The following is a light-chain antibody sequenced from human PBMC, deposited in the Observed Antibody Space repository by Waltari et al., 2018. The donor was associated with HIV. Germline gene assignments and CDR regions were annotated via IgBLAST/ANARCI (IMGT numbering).Light chain of an antibody. CDR1: RLGDKY. J-gene: IGLJ2*01. CDR3: QAWDRSNVV. Sequence: SYALTQPPSVSVSPGQTASITCSGDRLGDKYACWYQQKPGQSPVLVIYQDIKRPSGIPERFSGSNSGNTATLTVSGTQPMDEADYYCQAWDRSNVVFGGGTKLTVL. CDR2: QDI. V-gene: IGLV3-1*01.